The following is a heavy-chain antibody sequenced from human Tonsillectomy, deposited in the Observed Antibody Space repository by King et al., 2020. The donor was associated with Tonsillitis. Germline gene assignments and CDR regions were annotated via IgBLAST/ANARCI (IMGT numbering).Heavy chain of an antibody. D-gene: IGHD4-17*01. CDR1: GYSFTSYW. Sequence: QLVQSGAEVKKPGESLKISCKGSGYSFTSYWIGWVRQMPGKGLEWMGIIYPGDSDTRYSPSIQGQVTISADKSISTAYLQWRSLKASDTAMYYCARIHTMTTVTTPLVFQRWGEGSLVSVSS. CDR3: ARIHTMTTVTTPLVFQR. CDR2: IYPGDSDT. V-gene: IGHV5-51*01. J-gene: IGHJ1*01.